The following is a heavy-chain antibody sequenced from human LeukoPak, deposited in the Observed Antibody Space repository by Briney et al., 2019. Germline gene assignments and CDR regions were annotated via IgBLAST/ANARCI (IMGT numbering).Heavy chain of an antibody. J-gene: IGHJ5*02. CDR2: IRYDGSDK. CDR1: EFTFSSYG. Sequence: PGGSLRLSCAASEFTFSSYGMHWVRQAPDKGLEWVAFIRYDGSDKYYADSVKGRFAISRDNSKNTLYLQMNSLRAEDTAAYYCVKDGSGWSNWFDPWGQGTLVTVSS. CDR3: VKDGSGWSNWFDP. D-gene: IGHD6-19*01. V-gene: IGHV3-30*02.